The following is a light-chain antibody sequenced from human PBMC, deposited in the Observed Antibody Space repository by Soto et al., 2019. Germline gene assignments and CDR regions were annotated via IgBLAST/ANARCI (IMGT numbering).Light chain of an antibody. Sequence: EIAMTQSPATLSVSPGERASFSCGASQSIGHNLAWYQQKPGRPPRLLIYAASTRPTGVPARFSGGGSETAFTLNISSLESEDFAVYYCQQYKQWPLLSFGPWTRGDIK. CDR2: AAS. J-gene: IGKJ3*01. CDR3: QQYKQWPLLS. V-gene: IGKV3-15*01. CDR1: QSIGHN.